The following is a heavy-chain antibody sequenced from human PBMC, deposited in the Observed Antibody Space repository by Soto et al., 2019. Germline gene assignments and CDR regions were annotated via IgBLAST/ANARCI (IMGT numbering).Heavy chain of an antibody. D-gene: IGHD3-9*01. V-gene: IGHV5-51*01. CDR1: GYSFIDYW. CDR3: ARDRLRYFDWLLGYYYYYGMDV. CDR2: IYPGDSDT. Sequence: GESLKISCQGSGYSFIDYWIGWVRQVPGKGLEWMGVIYPGDSDTRYSPSFQGQVTISADKSISTAYLQMNSLRAEDTALYYCARDRLRYFDWLLGYYYYYGMDVWGQGTTVTVSS. J-gene: IGHJ6*02.